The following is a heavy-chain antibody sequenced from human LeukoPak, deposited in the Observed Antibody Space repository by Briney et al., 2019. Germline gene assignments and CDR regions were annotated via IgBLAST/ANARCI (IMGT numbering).Heavy chain of an antibody. D-gene: IGHD5-24*01. CDR1: RSTFSSSA. J-gene: IGHJ4*02. CDR3: AKGGPQFFDY. CDR2: ISGSGGST. V-gene: IGHV3-23*01. Sequence: PGGSLRLSCAASRSTFSSSAMSWVRQAPGKGLEWVSTISGSGGSTYSTDSVKGRFTISRDNSKSTLYLQMNSLRVEDAAIYYCAKGGPQFFDYWGQGTLVTVSS.